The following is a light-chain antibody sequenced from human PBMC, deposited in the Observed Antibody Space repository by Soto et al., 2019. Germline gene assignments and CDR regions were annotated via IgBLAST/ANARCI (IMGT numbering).Light chain of an antibody. V-gene: IGLV2-14*01. J-gene: IGLJ1*01. CDR1: SSDVAAYNY. CDR2: DVS. Sequence: QSALTQTASVSGSPGQSITISCTGTSSDVAAYNYVSWYQQHPGKAPKLMIYDVSNRPSGVSDRFSGSKSGNTASLTISGLQGEDEADYYCSSYTSRSTYAFGTGTKLTVL. CDR3: SSYTSRSTYA.